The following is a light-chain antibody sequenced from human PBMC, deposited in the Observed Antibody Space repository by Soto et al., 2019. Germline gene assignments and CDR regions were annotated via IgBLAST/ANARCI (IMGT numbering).Light chain of an antibody. CDR3: QQLTSYPRST. J-gene: IGKJ5*01. V-gene: IGKV1-5*03. Sequence: IQMTQSPSTLSGSVGDRVTIACRASQTISSWLAWYQQKPGKAPKLLIYKASTLKSGVPSRFSGSGSGTEFTLTISSLQPEDFATYHCQQLTSYPRSTFGQGTRLEIK. CDR2: KAS. CDR1: QTISSW.